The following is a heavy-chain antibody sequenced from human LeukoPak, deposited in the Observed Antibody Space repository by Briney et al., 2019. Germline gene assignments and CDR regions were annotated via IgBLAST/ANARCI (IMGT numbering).Heavy chain of an antibody. CDR3: ARDESGSPTYVFDY. D-gene: IGHD1-26*01. CDR1: GFTFSSYW. J-gene: IGHJ4*02. CDR2: ISYDGSNK. V-gene: IGHV3-30*03. Sequence: PGGSLRLSCAASGFTFSSYWMSWVRQAPGKGLEWVAVISYDGSNKYYADSVKGRFTISRDNSKNTLYLQMNSLRAEDTAVYYCARDESGSPTYVFDYWGQGTLVTVSS.